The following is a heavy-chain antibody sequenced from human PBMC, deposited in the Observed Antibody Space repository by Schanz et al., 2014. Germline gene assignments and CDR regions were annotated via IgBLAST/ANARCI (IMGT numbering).Heavy chain of an antibody. V-gene: IGHV3-23*01. CDR1: GLIFSNYV. CDR3: ARGGPAYYFDD. CDR2: ISGSGGST. J-gene: IGHJ4*02. Sequence: EVQLLESGGGLVQPGGSLKLSCAASGLIFSNYVMSWVRQAPGKGLEWVSAISGSGGSTYYADSVKGRVTISRDNSKNTLYLQMNSLRAEDTAVYYCARGGPAYYFDDWGQGTLVTVSS.